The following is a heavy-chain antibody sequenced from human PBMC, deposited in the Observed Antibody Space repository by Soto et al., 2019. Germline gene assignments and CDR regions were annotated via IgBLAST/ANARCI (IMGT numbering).Heavy chain of an antibody. CDR1: GYTFTSYA. CDR3: AKDLVVVTPALFFDY. Sequence: ASVKVSCKASGYTFTSYAMHWVRQAPGQRLEWMGWINAGNGNTKYSQKFQGRVTITRDTSASTAYMELSSLRAEDTAVYYCAKDLVVVTPALFFDYWGQGALVTVSS. CDR2: INAGNGNT. D-gene: IGHD2-21*02. J-gene: IGHJ4*02. V-gene: IGHV1-3*01.